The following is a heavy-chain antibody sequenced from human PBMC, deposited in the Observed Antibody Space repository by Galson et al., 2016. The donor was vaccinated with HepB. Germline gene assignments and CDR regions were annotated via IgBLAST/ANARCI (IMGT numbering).Heavy chain of an antibody. CDR2: IKQDGSEK. D-gene: IGHD3-3*01. CDR1: GFTFSTYW. Sequence: SLRLSCAASGFTFSTYWMTWVRQAPGKGLEWVANIKQDGSEKYYVDSVKGRFTISRDNAKNSLYLQMNSLRAEDTAVYYCARGFTNFWSGPWTYWGQGTLVTVSS. V-gene: IGHV3-7*03. J-gene: IGHJ4*02. CDR3: ARGFTNFWSGPWTY.